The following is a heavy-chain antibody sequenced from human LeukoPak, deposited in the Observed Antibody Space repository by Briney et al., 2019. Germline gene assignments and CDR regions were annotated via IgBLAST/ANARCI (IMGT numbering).Heavy chain of an antibody. Sequence: ASVKXSCKASGYTFTGYYMHWVRQAPGQGREWXXWINPNSGGTNYAQKFQGRVTMTRDTSISTAYMELSRLRSDDTAVYYCARGYSSSSGRSYYFDYWGQGTLVTVSS. CDR3: ARGYSSSSGRSYYFDY. CDR2: INPNSGGT. J-gene: IGHJ4*02. D-gene: IGHD6-6*01. CDR1: GYTFTGYY. V-gene: IGHV1-2*02.